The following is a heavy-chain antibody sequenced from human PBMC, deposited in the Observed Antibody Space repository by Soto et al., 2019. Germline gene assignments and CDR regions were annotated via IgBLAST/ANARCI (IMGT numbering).Heavy chain of an antibody. V-gene: IGHV1-3*01. Sequence: QVHLVQAGAEVRKPGASVQVSCKASGYNFSSHDIHWVRQAPGQGLEWMGWINAGNGNTRYSQKFQDRITITRDASASTAYMELSSLRSEDTAIYSCARDSFYCGGRYCYHYSFYMDVWGKGTTVTVSS. CDR2: INAGNGNT. J-gene: IGHJ6*03. D-gene: IGHD2-21*01. CDR3: ARDSFYCGGRYCYHYSFYMDV. CDR1: GYNFSSHD.